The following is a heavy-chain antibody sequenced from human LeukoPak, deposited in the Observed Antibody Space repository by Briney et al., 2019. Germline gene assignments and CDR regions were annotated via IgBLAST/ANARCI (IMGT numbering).Heavy chain of an antibody. CDR1: GGSISSGGYY. J-gene: IGHJ4*02. Sequence: SQTLSLTCTVSGGSISSGGYYWSWIRQHPGKGLEWIGNIYYSGSTYYNPSLKSRVTISVDTSKNQFSLKLSSVTAADTAVYYCARGGRDGYNLDYWGQGTLVTVSS. CDR3: ARGGRDGYNLDY. CDR2: IYYSGST. D-gene: IGHD5-24*01. V-gene: IGHV4-31*03.